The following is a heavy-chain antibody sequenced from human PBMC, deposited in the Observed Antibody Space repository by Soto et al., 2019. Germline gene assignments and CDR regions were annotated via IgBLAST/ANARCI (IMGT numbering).Heavy chain of an antibody. V-gene: IGHV3-33*01. CDR2: IWYDGSEK. D-gene: IGHD3-22*01. CDR1: GFTFSSYG. CDR3: TRARLYTSSAYGLDV. Sequence: ESGGGVVQPGTSLSLSCAASGFTFSSYGMHWVRQAPGKGLEWLAVIWYDGSEKYYVDSVKGRFTISRDNSRNTLFLQMNSLRAEDTAVYYCTRARLYTSSAYGLDVWGQGTTVTVSS. J-gene: IGHJ6*02.